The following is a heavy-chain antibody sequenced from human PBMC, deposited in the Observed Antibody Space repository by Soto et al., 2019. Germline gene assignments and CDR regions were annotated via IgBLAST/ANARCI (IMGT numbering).Heavy chain of an antibody. CDR3: AKDLGPDSSGWSFFDY. D-gene: IGHD6-19*01. V-gene: IGHV3-23*01. CDR1: GFTFSSYA. J-gene: IGHJ4*02. Sequence: GGSLRLSCAASGFTFSSYAMSWVRQAPGKGLEWVSAISGSGGSTYYADSVKGRFTISRDNSKNTLYLQMNSLRAEDTAVYYCAKDLGPDSSGWSFFDYWGQGTLVTVSS. CDR2: ISGSGGST.